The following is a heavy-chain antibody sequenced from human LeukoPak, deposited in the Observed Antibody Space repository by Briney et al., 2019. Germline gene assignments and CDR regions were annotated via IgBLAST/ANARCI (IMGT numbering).Heavy chain of an antibody. V-gene: IGHV3-30*18. D-gene: IGHD6-19*01. CDR2: ISYDGSNK. CDR1: GFTFSSYG. Sequence: GGSLRLSCAASGFTFSSYGMHWVRQAPGKGLEWVAVISYDGSNKYYADSVKGRFTISRDNSKNTLYLQMNSLRAEDTAVYYCAKDAAVAGTTPFDSGGQGTLLTFSP. CDR3: AKDAAVAGTTPFDS. J-gene: IGHJ4*02.